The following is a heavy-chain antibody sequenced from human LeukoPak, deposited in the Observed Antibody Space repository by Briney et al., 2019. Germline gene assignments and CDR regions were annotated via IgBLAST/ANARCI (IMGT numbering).Heavy chain of an antibody. V-gene: IGHV3-21*01. D-gene: IGHD2-15*01. CDR2: ISSSSGYI. CDR3: VRGGWRIIETGGDS. Sequence: GGSLRLSCAASGFTFNSHSMNWVRQTPGKGLEWVSSISSSSGYINYADSVKGRFTVSRDNADNSLYLQMKSLRVEDTAMYYCVRGGWRIIETGGDSWGQGTLVTVSS. J-gene: IGHJ4*02. CDR1: GFTFNSHS.